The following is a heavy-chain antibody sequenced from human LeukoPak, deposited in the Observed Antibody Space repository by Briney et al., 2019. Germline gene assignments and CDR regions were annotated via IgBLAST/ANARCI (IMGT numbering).Heavy chain of an antibody. CDR1: SGSISTSNYY. Sequence: SSETLSLTCTVSSGSISTSNYYWGWVRQPPGKALEWIGNIFYSGSTYYSPSLKSRVTMSVDTSKNQFSLKLSSVTAVDTAVYYCARSDGSGWYGYDYWGQGTLVTVSS. J-gene: IGHJ4*02. D-gene: IGHD6-19*01. CDR3: ARSDGSGWYGYDY. CDR2: IFYSGST. V-gene: IGHV4-39*07.